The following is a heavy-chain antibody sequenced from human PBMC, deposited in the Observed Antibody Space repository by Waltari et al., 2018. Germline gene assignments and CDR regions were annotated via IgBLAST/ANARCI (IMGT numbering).Heavy chain of an antibody. V-gene: IGHV3-23*01. CDR3: ARYISRGRELIS. CDR2: VSAKSDYT. J-gene: IGHJ4*02. D-gene: IGHD1-7*01. CDR1: GLIFGSYA. Sequence: EVQLLESGGGLVQPGGSLRLSCIASGLIFGSYAMTWVRQAPGKGLEWVAGVSAKSDYTSYADSAKGRFTVSRDNSKNTLFLQMNSLRVEDTALYYCARYISRGRELISWGQGTLVTVSS.